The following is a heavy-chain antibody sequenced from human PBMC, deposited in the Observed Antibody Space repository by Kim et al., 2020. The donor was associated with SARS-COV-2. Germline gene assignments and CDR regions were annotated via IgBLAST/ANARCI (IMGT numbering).Heavy chain of an antibody. V-gene: IGHV3-30*18. CDR2: ISYSGSNT. CDR1: GFTFSTYG. Sequence: GGSLRLSCAASGFTFSTYGMHWVRQAPGKGLEWVAVISYSGSNTYYADSVKGRFTISRDNSKNTLYLQMNSLRIEDTAVYYCAKSFSGSYFGYDYWGQGTLVTVSS. CDR3: AKSFSGSYFGYDY. D-gene: IGHD1-26*01. J-gene: IGHJ4*02.